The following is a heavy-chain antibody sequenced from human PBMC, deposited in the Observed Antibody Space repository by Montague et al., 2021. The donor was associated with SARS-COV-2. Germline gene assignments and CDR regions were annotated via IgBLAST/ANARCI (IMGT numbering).Heavy chain of an antibody. D-gene: IGHD2-8*02. CDR3: AKGRGTGCSDY. J-gene: IGHJ4*02. Sequence: SRRLSCAASGFPVSTAVVSWVRQAPGKGLEWVSTINGGGGSTYYADSMRGRFTISRDNSENTLYLQMNSLRAEDTAIYYCAKGRGTGCSDYWGQGTLVTVSS. CDR1: GFPVSTAV. CDR2: INGGGGST. V-gene: IGHV3-23*01.